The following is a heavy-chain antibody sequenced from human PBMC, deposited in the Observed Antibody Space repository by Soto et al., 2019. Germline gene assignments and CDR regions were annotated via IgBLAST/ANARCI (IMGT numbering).Heavy chain of an antibody. CDR3: ARSPTRTNYADCFDP. D-gene: IGHD4-4*01. V-gene: IGHV4-30-2*01. J-gene: IGHJ5*02. CDR1: RGAISSGSYS. Sequence: PSETLSLTCAVSRGAISSGSYSWSWIRQPPGKGLEGIGYIYHSGSTYYNPSPKSRVTISVDTSKNTMFLQMTSLRAEDTAVYYCARSPTRTNYADCFDPWGQGTLVTVSS. CDR2: IYHSGST.